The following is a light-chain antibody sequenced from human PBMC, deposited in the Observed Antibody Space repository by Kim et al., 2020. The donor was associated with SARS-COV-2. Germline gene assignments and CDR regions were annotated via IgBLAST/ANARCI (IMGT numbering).Light chain of an antibody. J-gene: IGKJ4*02. Sequence: SPAPLSVSPGERAPLSCRASRSVSTNLAWYQPKPGQAPSLLMYGASTRAIGIPARFSGSGSGTEFTLTISSLQSEDFAVYYCQQYNNWPPLTCGGGTKVDIK. CDR3: QQYNNWPPLT. V-gene: IGKV3-15*01. CDR2: GAS. CDR1: RSVSTN.